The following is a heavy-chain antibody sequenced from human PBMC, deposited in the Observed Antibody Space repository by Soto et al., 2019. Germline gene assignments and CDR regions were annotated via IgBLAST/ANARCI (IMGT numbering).Heavy chain of an antibody. J-gene: IGHJ6*03. V-gene: IGHV3-33*01. Sequence: QVQLVESGGGVVQPGRSLRLSCAASGFTFSSYGMHWVRQAPGKGLGWVAVIWYDGSNKYYADSVKGRFTISRDNSKNTLYLQMNSLRAEDTAVYYCARDRVVPAARSDRPTYYYYYMDVWGKGTTVTVSS. CDR1: GFTFSSYG. CDR2: IWYDGSNK. D-gene: IGHD2-2*01. CDR3: ARDRVVPAARSDRPTYYYYYMDV.